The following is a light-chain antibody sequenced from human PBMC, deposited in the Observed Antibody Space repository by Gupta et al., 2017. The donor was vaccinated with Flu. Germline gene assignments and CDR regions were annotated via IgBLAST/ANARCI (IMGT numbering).Light chain of an antibody. Sequence: SYELTQAPSVSVSPGQTASITCSGDKLGDKYVCWYQQKPGQSPVLVIYHDAKRPSGIPERVSGSNSRTTATMTISGTQAVDDSYYDCQVWARSTSWVFGGGTKLTVL. V-gene: IGLV3-1*01. J-gene: IGLJ3*02. CDR2: HDA. CDR3: QVWARSTSWV. CDR1: KLGDKY.